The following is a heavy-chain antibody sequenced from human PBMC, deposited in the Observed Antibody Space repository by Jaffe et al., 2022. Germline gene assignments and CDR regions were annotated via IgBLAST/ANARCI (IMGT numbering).Heavy chain of an antibody. J-gene: IGHJ3*02. CDR3: VILSHYSYGFDI. V-gene: IGHV3-74*01. D-gene: IGHD3-9*01. CDR2: INSDGRTT. CDR1: GFTASTYW. Sequence: EVQVVESGGGLVQPGESLSLSCAASGFTASTYWMHWVRQAPGKGLVWVSRINSDGRTTNYADSVKGRFTISRDNAKNTLYLQMNSLRAEDTAMYYCVILSHYSYGFDIWGQGTMVTVS.